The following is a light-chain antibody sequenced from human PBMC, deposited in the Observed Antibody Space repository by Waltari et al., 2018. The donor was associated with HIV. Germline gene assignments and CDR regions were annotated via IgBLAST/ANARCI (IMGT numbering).Light chain of an antibody. CDR2: SNK. J-gene: IGLJ2*01. CDR1: NSNIGSNT. CDR3: AAWDDSLNGVV. V-gene: IGLV1-44*01. Sequence: QSVLTQPPSASGTPGQRVTISCSGSNSNIGSNTVNWYQQLPGTAPKLLIYSNKQRTSGVPDRFSGSKSGNSASLAISGLQSEDEADYYCAAWDDSLNGVVFGGGTKLTVL.